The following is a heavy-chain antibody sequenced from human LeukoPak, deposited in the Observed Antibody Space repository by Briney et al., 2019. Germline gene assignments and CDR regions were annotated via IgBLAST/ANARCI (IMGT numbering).Heavy chain of an antibody. CDR1: GFTFSSYE. CDR3: ARDLGYCSGGSCFYWFDP. CDR2: ISSSGSTI. J-gene: IGHJ5*02. D-gene: IGHD2-15*01. Sequence: GGSLRLSCAASGFTFSSYEMNWVRQAPGKGLEWVSYISSSGSTIYYADSVKGRFTISRDNAKNSLYLQMNSLRAEDTAVYYCARDLGYCSGGSCFYWFDPWAREPWSPSPQ. V-gene: IGHV3-48*03.